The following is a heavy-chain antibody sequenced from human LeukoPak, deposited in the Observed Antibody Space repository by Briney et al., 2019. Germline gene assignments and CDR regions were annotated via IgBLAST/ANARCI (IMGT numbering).Heavy chain of an antibody. J-gene: IGHJ6*04. D-gene: IGHD3-16*02. V-gene: IGHV3-73*01. CDR3: TALSV. Sequence: SGGSLKLSCAASGFNFSGAAMHWVRQASGKGLEWVGHIRSQGKGYGTLLSGSVKGRFSISRDDSKKTMYLQMMSLKAEDTAVYYCTALSVWSKGTTVTVSS. CDR2: IRSQGKGYGT. CDR1: GFNFSGAA.